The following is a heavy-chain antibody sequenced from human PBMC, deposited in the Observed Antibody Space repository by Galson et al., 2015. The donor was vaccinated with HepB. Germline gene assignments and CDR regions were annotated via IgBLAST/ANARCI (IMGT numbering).Heavy chain of an antibody. CDR2: IIPILGIA. CDR3: ARGRSSGTHSTDY. J-gene: IGHJ4*02. CDR1: GYTLTELS. D-gene: IGHD3-22*01. Sequence: SVKVSCKVSGYTLTELSMHWVRQAPGKGLEWMGGIIPILGIANYAQKFQGRVTITADKSTSTAYMELSSLRSEDTAVYYCARGRSSGTHSTDYWGQGTLVTVSS. V-gene: IGHV1-69*10.